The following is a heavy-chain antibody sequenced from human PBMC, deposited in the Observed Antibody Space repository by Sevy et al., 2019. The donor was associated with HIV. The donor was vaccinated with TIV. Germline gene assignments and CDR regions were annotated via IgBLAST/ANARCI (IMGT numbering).Heavy chain of an antibody. CDR1: GDSVSSNSAA. CDR2: TYYRSKWYN. Sequence: KQSQTLSLTCAISGDSVSSNSAAWNWIRQSPSRGLEWLGRTYYRSKWYNDYAVSVKSRITKNPDTSKNRFTLQLNSVTPKETAVYYGARVRSNVVKAMEEGDAFDIWGQGTMVTVSS. V-gene: IGHV6-1*01. CDR3: ARVRSNVVKAMEEGDAFDI. D-gene: IGHD5-18*01. J-gene: IGHJ3*02.